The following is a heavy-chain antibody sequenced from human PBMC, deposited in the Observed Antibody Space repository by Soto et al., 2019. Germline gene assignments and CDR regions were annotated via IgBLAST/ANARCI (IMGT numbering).Heavy chain of an antibody. Sequence: PSATLSLTWTVSGSTVFSSRHYWRGIRQPPGKGLEWILYIYYSGSTNYNPSLKSRVTISIDTSKNQFALKLSSVTAADTAVYYCARLALYCSSTSCYSYYYYYGMDVWGQGTTVTVYS. D-gene: IGHD2-2*01. CDR2: IYYSGST. CDR3: ARLALYCSSTSCYSYYYYYGMDV. J-gene: IGHJ6*02. V-gene: IGHV4-61*01. CDR1: GSTVFSSRHY.